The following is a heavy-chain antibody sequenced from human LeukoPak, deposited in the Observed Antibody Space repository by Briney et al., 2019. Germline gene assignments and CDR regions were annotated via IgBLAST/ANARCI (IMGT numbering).Heavy chain of an antibody. J-gene: IGHJ5*02. CDR1: GFTFSNYW. D-gene: IGHD2-15*01. Sequence: TGGSLRLSCAASGFTFSNYWMSWVRQARGKGLEWVANITPDGSATYYMDSVKGRFTISRDNAKNSLSLQMNSLRAEDTAVYYCVRWSVAWGSWGQGTLVTVSS. CDR2: ITPDGSAT. V-gene: IGHV3-7*05. CDR3: VRWSVAWGS.